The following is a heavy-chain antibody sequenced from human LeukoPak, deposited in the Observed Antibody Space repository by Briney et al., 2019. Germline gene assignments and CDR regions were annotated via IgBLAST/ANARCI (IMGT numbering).Heavy chain of an antibody. V-gene: IGHV3-7*03. Sequence: GGSLRLSCVASGLTVSNHWMSWVRQAPGKGLEWVANIREERGQEYYVDSVKGRFTISKNSAKNSLYLQMNTLRVEDTAMYYCASLDSAKQPLANHWGQGTLVTVSS. CDR3: ASLDSAKQPLANH. CDR1: GLTVSNHW. J-gene: IGHJ5*02. CDR2: IREERGQE. D-gene: IGHD5-18*01.